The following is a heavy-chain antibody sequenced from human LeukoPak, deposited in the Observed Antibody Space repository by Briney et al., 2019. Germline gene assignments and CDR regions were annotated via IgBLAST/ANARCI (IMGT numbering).Heavy chain of an antibody. D-gene: IGHD3-10*01. CDR3: ARRGFSGAFDI. Sequence: ASVKVSCKASGYTFTSYYMHWVRQAPGQGLEWMGIINPSGGSTSYAQKFQGRVTMTRDMSTSTVYMELSSLRSEDTAVYYCARRGFSGAFDIWGQGTMVTVSS. V-gene: IGHV1-46*01. J-gene: IGHJ3*02. CDR2: INPSGGST. CDR1: GYTFTSYY.